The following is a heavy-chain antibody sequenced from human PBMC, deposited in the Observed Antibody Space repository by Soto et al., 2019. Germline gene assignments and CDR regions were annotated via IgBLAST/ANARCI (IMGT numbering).Heavy chain of an antibody. D-gene: IGHD3-22*01. CDR1: GFTFGDYA. Sequence: GGSLRLSCTASGFTFGDYAMSWVRQAPGKGLEWVGFIRSKAYGGTTEYAASVKGRFTISRDDSKSIAYLQMNSLKTEDTAVYYCTRVDSSGYYFHYYYGMDVWGQGTTVTVS. CDR2: IRSKAYGGTT. J-gene: IGHJ6*02. V-gene: IGHV3-49*04. CDR3: TRVDSSGYYFHYYYGMDV.